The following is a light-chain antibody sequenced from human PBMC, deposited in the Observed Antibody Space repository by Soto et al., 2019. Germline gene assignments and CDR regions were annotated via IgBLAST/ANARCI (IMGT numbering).Light chain of an antibody. CDR2: DAS. Sequence: DIVLTQSPATLSLSPGERATLSCRASQSVSSYLAWYQQKPGQAPRLLIYDASNRATGIPARFSGSGSGTDFTLTISSLEPEDFAVYYYQQRSNSLNTWTFGQGTKVEIK. V-gene: IGKV3-11*01. J-gene: IGKJ1*01. CDR3: QQRSNSLNTWT. CDR1: QSVSSY.